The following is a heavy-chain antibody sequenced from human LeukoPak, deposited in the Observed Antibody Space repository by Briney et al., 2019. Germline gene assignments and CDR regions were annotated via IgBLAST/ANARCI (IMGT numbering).Heavy chain of an antibody. CDR1: GGSISSYY. J-gene: IGHJ4*02. V-gene: IGHV4-59*01. D-gene: IGHD2-15*01. CDR3: ARQYCSGGSCYSGLLGS. CDR2: IYYSGST. Sequence: SETLSLTCTVSGGSISSYYWSWIRQPPGKGLEWIGYIYYSGSTNYNPSLKSRVTISVDTSKNQFSLKLSSVTAADTAVYYCARQYCSGGSCYSGLLGSWGQGTLVTVSS.